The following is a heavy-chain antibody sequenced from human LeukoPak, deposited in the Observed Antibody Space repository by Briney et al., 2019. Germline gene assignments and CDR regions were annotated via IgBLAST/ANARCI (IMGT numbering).Heavy chain of an antibody. D-gene: IGHD6-19*01. J-gene: IGHJ1*01. V-gene: IGHV3-15*01. CDR1: GFIFKNAW. CDR3: ATYSNGWKFER. CDR2: IKTKSSGGTS. Sequence: GGSLRLSCAASGFIFKNAWMTWVRQAPGKGLQWVGRIKTKSSGGTSDYAAPARGRFIISRDDANNTLHLQMDNLKNEDTGIYYCATYSNGWKFERWGQGTLVSVSS.